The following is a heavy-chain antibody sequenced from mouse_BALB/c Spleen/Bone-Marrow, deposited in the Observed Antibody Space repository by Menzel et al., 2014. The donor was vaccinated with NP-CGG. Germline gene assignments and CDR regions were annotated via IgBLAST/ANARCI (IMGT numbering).Heavy chain of an antibody. CDR3: ARDKGRVFFDF. CDR2: IRNKANGYTT. Sequence: EVQLVESGGGLVQPGGSLRLSCATSGFTFTDYYMNWVRQPPGKALEWLGFIRNKANGYTTEYSASVKSRFTISRDNSQNIRYLQMNTLRADDSATYYCARDKGRVFFDFWGQGTTRTVSS. CDR1: GFTFTDYY. J-gene: IGHJ2*01. V-gene: IGHV7-3*02.